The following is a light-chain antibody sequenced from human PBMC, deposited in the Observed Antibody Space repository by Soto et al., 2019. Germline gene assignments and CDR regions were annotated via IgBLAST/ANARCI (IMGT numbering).Light chain of an antibody. V-gene: IGKV3-15*01. J-gene: IGKJ2*01. CDR1: QSVSNY. Sequence: EIVMTQSPATLSVSLGDRATLSCRASQSVSNYLAWYQQKPGQAPRLLIYGASTRATGIPARFSGSGSETDFTLTIRSLQSEDFAVYYCQQYNSWLPSYTFGHGTKLEIK. CDR2: GAS. CDR3: QQYNSWLPSYT.